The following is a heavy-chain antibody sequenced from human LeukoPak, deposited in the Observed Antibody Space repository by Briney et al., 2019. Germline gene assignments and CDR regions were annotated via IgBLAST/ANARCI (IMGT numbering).Heavy chain of an antibody. CDR1: GYSISSGYY. CDR2: LYPSGIT. J-gene: IGHJ4*02. CDR3: ARDTAAAGNFDY. Sequence: PAETLSLTCDVSGYSISSGYYGVWIRQPPGKGLEWIGNLYPSGITYHNPSLKSRVTISVDTSKNQFSLNRSSVTAADTAVYYCARDTAAAGNFDYWGQGTLVTVSS. V-gene: IGHV4-38-2*02. D-gene: IGHD6-13*01.